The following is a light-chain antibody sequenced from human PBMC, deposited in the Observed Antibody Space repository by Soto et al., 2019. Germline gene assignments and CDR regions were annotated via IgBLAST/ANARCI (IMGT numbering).Light chain of an antibody. Sequence: EVVLTQSPVTLSLSPGERATLSCRASQSFRGLLAWYQQKPGQAPRLLIYDAYNRATGIPPRFSGSGSGTDFTLTISSLEPDDFAVYYCQHYGASSWTFGQGTKVEIK. V-gene: IGKV3-11*01. CDR3: QHYGASSWT. CDR1: QSFRGL. CDR2: DAY. J-gene: IGKJ1*01.